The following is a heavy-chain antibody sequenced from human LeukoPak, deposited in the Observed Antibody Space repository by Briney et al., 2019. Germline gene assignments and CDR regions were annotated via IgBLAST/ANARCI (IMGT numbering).Heavy chain of an antibody. D-gene: IGHD5-12*01. CDR3: ATDLSGYGPYNY. CDR2: INPSGGNT. Sequence: ASVKVSCKASGYTFISYYMHWVRQAPGQGREWMGIINPSGGNTIYAQKFQGRVTMTRDMSTSTVYMELSSLRSEDTAVYYCATDLSGYGPYNYWGQGTLVIVSS. V-gene: IGHV1-46*01. CDR1: GYTFISYY. J-gene: IGHJ4*02.